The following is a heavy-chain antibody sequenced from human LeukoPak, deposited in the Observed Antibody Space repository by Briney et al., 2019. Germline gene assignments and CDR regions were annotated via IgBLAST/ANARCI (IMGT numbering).Heavy chain of an antibody. V-gene: IGHV1-18*01. J-gene: IGHJ4*02. Sequence: ASVKVSCKASGYSFSSYAISWVRQAPGQGLEWMGWISAINGNTNYAQKLQGRVTMTTDTSTSTAYMELRSLRSDDTAVYYCASVYFDFWGQGTLVTVSS. CDR1: GYSFSSYA. CDR3: ASVYFDF. CDR2: ISAINGNT.